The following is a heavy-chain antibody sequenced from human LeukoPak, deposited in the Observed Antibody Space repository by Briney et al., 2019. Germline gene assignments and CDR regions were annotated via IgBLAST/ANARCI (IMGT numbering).Heavy chain of an antibody. CDR2: IHYSGGT. CDR1: GGSISISHYN. V-gene: IGHV4-39*01. CDR3: ARLPTGYPNWFDT. Sequence: SETLSLTCTVSGGSISISHYNWAWIRQPPGKGLEWIAAIHYSGGTYYNPSLMSRVTISVDTSKNQFSLKLSSLTATDTAVYYCARLPTGYPNWFDTWGQGTLVTVSS. D-gene: IGHD3-9*01. J-gene: IGHJ5*02.